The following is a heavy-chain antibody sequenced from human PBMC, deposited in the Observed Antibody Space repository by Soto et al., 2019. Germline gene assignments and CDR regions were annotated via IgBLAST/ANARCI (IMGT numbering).Heavy chain of an antibody. V-gene: IGHV1-69*13. CDR1: GGTFSSYA. Sequence: VASVKVSCKASGGTFSSYAISWVRQAPGQGLEWMGGIIPIFGTANYAQKFQGRVTITADESTSTAYMELSSLRSEDTAVYYCAREAFAKVRYYDSSGPVTGYYYYGMDVWGQGTTVTVSS. CDR3: AREAFAKVRYYDSSGPVTGYYYYGMDV. J-gene: IGHJ6*02. D-gene: IGHD3-22*01. CDR2: IIPIFGTA.